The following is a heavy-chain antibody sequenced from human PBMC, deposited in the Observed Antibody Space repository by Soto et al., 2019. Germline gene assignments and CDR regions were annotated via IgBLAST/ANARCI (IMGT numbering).Heavy chain of an antibody. CDR2: ISSSSSTK. Sequence: GGSLRLSCVASAFTFSSYSMNWVRQAPGKGLEWVSYISSSSSTKYHADSVKGRFPISRDNAKNSLYLQMSSLRAEDTAVYYCALSYYGSGTSFDYWGQGTLVTVSS. CDR1: AFTFSSYS. J-gene: IGHJ4*02. CDR3: ALSYYGSGTSFDY. D-gene: IGHD3-10*01. V-gene: IGHV3-48*01.